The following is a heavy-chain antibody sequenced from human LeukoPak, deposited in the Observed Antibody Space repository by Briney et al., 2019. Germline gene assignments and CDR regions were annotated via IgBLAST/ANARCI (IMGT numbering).Heavy chain of an antibody. CDR3: ARVHYDFWSGYYTSANYYYYMVV. J-gene: IGHJ6*03. V-gene: IGHV1-8*01. CDR1: GYTFTSYD. Sequence: ASVKVSCKASGYTFTSYDINWVRQAPGQGLEWMGWMNPNCGNTGYAQKFQGRVTMTRNTSISTAYMELSSLRSEDTAVYYCARVHYDFWSGYYTSANYYYYMVVWGKGTTVTVPS. CDR2: MNPNCGNT. D-gene: IGHD3-3*01.